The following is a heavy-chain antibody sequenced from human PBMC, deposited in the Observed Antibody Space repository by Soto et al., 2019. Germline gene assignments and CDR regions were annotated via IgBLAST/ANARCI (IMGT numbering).Heavy chain of an antibody. V-gene: IGHV3-15*01. CDR1: GFTFSNAW. CDR2: IKSKTDGGTT. J-gene: IGHJ6*03. CDR3: TTEDRAAAGLRYMDV. D-gene: IGHD6-13*01. Sequence: GGSLRLSCAASGFTFSNAWMSWVRQAPGKGLEWVGRIKSKTDGGTTDYAAPVKGRFTISRDDSKNTLYLQMNSLKTEDTAVYYCTTEDRAAAGLRYMDVWGKGTTVTVSS.